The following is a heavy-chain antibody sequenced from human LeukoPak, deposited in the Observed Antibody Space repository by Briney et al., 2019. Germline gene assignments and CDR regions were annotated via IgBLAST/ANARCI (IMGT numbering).Heavy chain of an antibody. D-gene: IGHD1-26*01. CDR3: ATDGIPGATTTLDY. Sequence: ASVRVSCKVSGITLNDLSIQWVRQAPGKGLEWMGGFDPEDGETIYAPKFQARVTMTQDTYEDTAYMELSSLRSEDTAVYYCATDGIPGATTTLDYWGQGTLVTVSS. CDR2: FDPEDGET. CDR1: GITLNDLS. J-gene: IGHJ4*02. V-gene: IGHV1-24*01.